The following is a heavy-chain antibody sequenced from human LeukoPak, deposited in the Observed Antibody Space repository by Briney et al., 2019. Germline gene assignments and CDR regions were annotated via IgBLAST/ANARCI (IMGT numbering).Heavy chain of an antibody. CDR1: GLSFSGYS. D-gene: IGHD3-9*01. CDR3: ARDRDWSFDY. CDR2: IIGTSSAM. Sequence: GSLRLSCAASGLSFSGYSMNWVRQAPGKGLEWVAHIIGTSSAMNYAASVRGRFTISRDNAKNALFLEMSSLRAEDTAVYYCARDRDWSFDYWGQGTLVIVSS. J-gene: IGHJ4*02. V-gene: IGHV3-48*04.